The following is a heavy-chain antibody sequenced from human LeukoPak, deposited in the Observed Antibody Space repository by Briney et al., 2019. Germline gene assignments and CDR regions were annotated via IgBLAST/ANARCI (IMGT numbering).Heavy chain of an antibody. CDR1: GFTFSNYW. Sequence: GGSLRLSCAASGFTFSNYWMSWVRQAPGKGLEWVANIKQDGSDKYYVDSVKGRFTVSRDNAKNSLWLQMNNLRAEDTAMYYCATNRYFDNWGQGILVTVSS. D-gene: IGHD2-8*01. J-gene: IGHJ4*02. CDR2: IKQDGSDK. CDR3: ATNRYFDN. V-gene: IGHV3-7*01.